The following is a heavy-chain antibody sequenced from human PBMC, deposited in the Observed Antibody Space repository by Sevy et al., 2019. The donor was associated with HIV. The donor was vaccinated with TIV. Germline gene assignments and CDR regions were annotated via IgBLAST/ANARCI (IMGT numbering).Heavy chain of an antibody. CDR2: IYYSGNT. CDR1: NGSINNSPYY. CDR3: AIPRAGNNY. V-gene: IGHV4-39*01. D-gene: IGHD6-19*01. J-gene: IGHJ4*02. Sequence: SETLSLTCNVSNGSINNSPYYWAWIRQPPGKGLEWIGSIYYSGNTYYNPSLKSRVTISVDTSKNQFSLKLKSVTAADTALYYCAIPRAGNNYWGRGVLVTVSS.